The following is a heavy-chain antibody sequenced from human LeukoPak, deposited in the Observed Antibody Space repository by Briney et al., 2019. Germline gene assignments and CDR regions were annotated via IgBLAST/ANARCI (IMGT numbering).Heavy chain of an antibody. J-gene: IGHJ4*02. Sequence: PGGSLRLSCAASGFTFSSCGFNWVRQAPGKGLEWVSSIGPTGTDRYYADSVRGRFTISRDNAKNSMYLQMDSLRDEDTAVYYCATETIGRDYDYWGQGTLLTVSS. CDR2: IGPTGTDR. D-gene: IGHD1-14*01. CDR3: ATETIGRDYDY. CDR1: GFTFSSCG. V-gene: IGHV3-21*01.